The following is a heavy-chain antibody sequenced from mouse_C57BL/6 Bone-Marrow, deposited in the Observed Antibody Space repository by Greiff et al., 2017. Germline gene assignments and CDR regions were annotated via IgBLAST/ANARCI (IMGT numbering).Heavy chain of an antibody. J-gene: IGHJ2*01. CDR2: ISYDGSN. CDR1: GYSITSGYY. Sequence: EVKVEESGPGLVKPSQSLSLTCSVTGYSITSGYYWNWIRQFPGNKLEWMGYISYDGSNNYNPSLKNRISITRDTSKNQFFLKLNSVTTEDTATYYCAREGLYYYGSSLYYFDYWGQGTTLTVSS. V-gene: IGHV3-6*01. CDR3: AREGLYYYGSSLYYFDY. D-gene: IGHD1-1*01.